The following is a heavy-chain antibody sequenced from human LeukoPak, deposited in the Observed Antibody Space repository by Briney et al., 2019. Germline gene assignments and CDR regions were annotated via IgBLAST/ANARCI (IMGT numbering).Heavy chain of an antibody. CDR3: AGKRGLLPFNY. Sequence: GGSLRLSCAASGFTFSSYSMNWVRQAPGKGREWVSYISSSSSTIYYADSVKGRFTISRDNAKNSLYLQMNSLRAEDTAVYYCAGKRGLLPFNYWGQGTLVTVSS. CDR1: GFTFSSYS. V-gene: IGHV3-48*04. D-gene: IGHD2-15*01. CDR2: ISSSSSTI. J-gene: IGHJ4*02.